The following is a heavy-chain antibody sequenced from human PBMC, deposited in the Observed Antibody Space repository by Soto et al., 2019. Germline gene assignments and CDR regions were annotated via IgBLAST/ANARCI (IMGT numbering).Heavy chain of an antibody. CDR3: ARPVGNSHPGS. J-gene: IGHJ4*02. D-gene: IGHD1-26*01. CDR2: MYYSGSA. Sequence: QLQLQESGPGLVKPSETLSLTCTVSGGSISSSNYHWGWIRQPPGKGLEWIGSMYYSGSAYYNPSLQSLVTIAVDASTNPFSLKLTSVTAADTAVYHCARPVGNSHPGSWGQGTLVTVSS. CDR1: GGSISSSNYH. V-gene: IGHV4-39*01.